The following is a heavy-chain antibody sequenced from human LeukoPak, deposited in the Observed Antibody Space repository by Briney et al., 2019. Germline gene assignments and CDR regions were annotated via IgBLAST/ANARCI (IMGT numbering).Heavy chain of an antibody. J-gene: IGHJ4*02. CDR3: ARADFYDSSGGILFDY. CDR2: IYYSGST. CDR1: GGSISSYY. Sequence: PSETLSLTCTVSGGSISSYYWSWIRQHPGKGLEWIGYIYYSGSTYYNPSLKSRVTISVDTSKNQFSLKLSSVTAADTAVYYCARADFYDSSGGILFDYWGQGTLVTVSS. D-gene: IGHD3-22*01. V-gene: IGHV4-59*06.